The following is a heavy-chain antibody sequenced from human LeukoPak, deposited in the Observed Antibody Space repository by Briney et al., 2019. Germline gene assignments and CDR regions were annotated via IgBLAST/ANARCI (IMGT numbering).Heavy chain of an antibody. J-gene: IGHJ4*02. Sequence: PAETLSLTCTVSGGSISSSRYYWGWIRQPPGKGLEWIGSICYSGSTYYNPSLKRRVTISVDKTKNQFSLKLSSVTDADTAVYYCAGQGLMITFGGVIVIGSYFDYWRQGTLVTVSS. CDR1: GGSISSSRYY. D-gene: IGHD3-16*02. CDR3: AGQGLMITFGGVIVIGSYFDY. V-gene: IGHV4-39*01. CDR2: ICYSGST.